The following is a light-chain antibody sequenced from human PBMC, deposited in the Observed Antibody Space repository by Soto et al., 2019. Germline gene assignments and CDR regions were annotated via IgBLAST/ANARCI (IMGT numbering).Light chain of an antibody. CDR2: DDS. CDR1: NIGSQD. V-gene: IGLV3-21*02. CDR3: QVWDRSSDHWV. J-gene: IGLJ3*02. Sequence: SYVLTQPPSVSVAPGQTARITCGGNNIGSQDVFWYQQKPGQAPVLVVYDDSDRPSGIPERFSGSNSETTATLTISRVEGGDEADYYCQVWDRSSDHWVFGGGTKLTVL.